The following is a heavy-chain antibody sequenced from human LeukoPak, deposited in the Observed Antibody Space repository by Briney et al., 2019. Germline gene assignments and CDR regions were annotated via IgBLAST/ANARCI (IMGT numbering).Heavy chain of an antibody. V-gene: IGHV5-51*01. CDR3: ARWLPAVSNTMVWGPADAFDI. CDR2: IYPDDSET. J-gene: IGHJ3*02. D-gene: IGHD3-10*01. Sequence: GESLKISCKASGYNFADYWIGWVRQTPGKGLEWMGIIYPDDSETKNSPSFEGQVTISVDESTSTAYLQWSSLKASDTAVYYCARWLPAVSNTMVWGPADAFDIWGQGTTVTVSS. CDR1: GYNFADYW.